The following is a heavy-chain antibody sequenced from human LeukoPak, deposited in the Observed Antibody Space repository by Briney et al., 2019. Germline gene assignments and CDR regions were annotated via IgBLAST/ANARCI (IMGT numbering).Heavy chain of an antibody. Sequence: GGSLRLSCAASGFTLSRYWMSWVRQPPGKGLEWVANIKQDGSEKYYVDSVKGRFTISRDNAKNSLYLQMNSLRAEDTAAYYCAREGVITLPALYYFDYWGQGTLVTVSS. D-gene: IGHD3-10*01. CDR2: IKQDGSEK. J-gene: IGHJ4*02. V-gene: IGHV3-7*03. CDR1: GFTLSRYW. CDR3: AREGVITLPALYYFDY.